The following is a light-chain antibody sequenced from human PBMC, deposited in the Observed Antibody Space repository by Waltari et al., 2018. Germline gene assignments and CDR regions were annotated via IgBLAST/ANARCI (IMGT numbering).Light chain of an antibody. CDR2: TAS. Sequence: DIQMTQSPSSLSASVGDTVTISCRASRSINNFLNWYQQKPGKAPRLLISTASTLQSEVPSSFSGSGSGTQFTLTISSLQPEDFSTYYCQQFYGLPSFGPGTKVDI. CDR1: RSINNF. CDR3: QQFYGLPS. V-gene: IGKV1-39*01. J-gene: IGKJ3*01.